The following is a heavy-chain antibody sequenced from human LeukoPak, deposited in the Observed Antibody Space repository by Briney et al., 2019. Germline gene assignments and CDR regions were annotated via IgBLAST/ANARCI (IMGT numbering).Heavy chain of an antibody. J-gene: IGHJ6*02. CDR2: IYYSGGT. CDR3: ARDPSLTRPYCSGGSCYSYYYYGMDV. D-gene: IGHD2-15*01. CDR1: GVSISSYY. Sequence: SETLSLTCTVSGVSISSYYWSWIRQPPGKGLEWIGYIYYSGGTNYNPSLKSRVTISVDTSKNQFSLKLSSVTAADTAVYYCARDPSLTRPYCSGGSCYSYYYYGMDVWGQGTTVTVSS. V-gene: IGHV4-59*01.